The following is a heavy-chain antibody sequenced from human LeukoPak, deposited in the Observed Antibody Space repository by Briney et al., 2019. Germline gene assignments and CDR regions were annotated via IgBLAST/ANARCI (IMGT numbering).Heavy chain of an antibody. J-gene: IGHJ5*02. Sequence: GSLRLSCAASGFTFSSYGMHWVRQAPGKGLEWIGEINHSGSTNYNPSLKSRVTISVDTSKNQFSLKLSSVTAADTAVYYCARRKRVMITFGGVIGYNWFDPWGQGTLVTVSS. CDR3: ARRKRVMITFGGVIGYNWFDP. CDR2: INHSGST. V-gene: IGHV4-34*01. D-gene: IGHD3-16*02. CDR1: GFTFSSYG.